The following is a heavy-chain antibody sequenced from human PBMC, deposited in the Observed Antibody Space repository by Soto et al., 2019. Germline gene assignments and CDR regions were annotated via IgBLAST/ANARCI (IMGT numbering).Heavy chain of an antibody. Sequence: PGGSLRLSCAASGFTFSSYSMNWVRQAPGKGLEWVSSISSSSSYIYYADSVKGRFTISRDNAKNSLYLQMNSLRAEDTAVYYCASWGRGYFVDYYYGMDVWGQGTTVTVSS. V-gene: IGHV3-21*01. J-gene: IGHJ6*02. CDR1: GFTFSSYS. CDR3: ASWGRGYFVDYYYGMDV. CDR2: ISSSSSYI. D-gene: IGHD3-16*01.